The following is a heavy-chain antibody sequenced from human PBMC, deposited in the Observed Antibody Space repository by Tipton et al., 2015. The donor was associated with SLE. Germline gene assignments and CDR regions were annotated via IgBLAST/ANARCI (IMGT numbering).Heavy chain of an antibody. V-gene: IGHV4-4*07. CDR1: GGSIISFY. CDR2: FHSSGIL. D-gene: IGHD3-3*02. J-gene: IGHJ6*02. CDR3: ARTAVLAAIMMDV. Sequence: TLSLTCTVSGGSIISFYWTWVRQPAGKGLEWIGHFHSSGILNSNPSLTSRVTMSGDTSKNQLSLKLNAVTAADTAVYYCARTAVLAAIMMDVWGQGTTVTVSS.